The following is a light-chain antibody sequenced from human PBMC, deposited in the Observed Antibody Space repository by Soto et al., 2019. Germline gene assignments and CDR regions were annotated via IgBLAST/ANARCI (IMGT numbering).Light chain of an antibody. J-gene: IGKJ1*01. Sequence: EIVMTQSPATLSVSPGERATLSCRASQRVSRNLAWYQQKPGQAPRLLIYGASTRATGIPARFSGSGSGTEFTLTISSLQSEDFAVYYCQQYNNWPETFGQGNKVDIK. CDR3: QQYNNWPET. V-gene: IGKV3-15*01. CDR2: GAS. CDR1: QRVSRN.